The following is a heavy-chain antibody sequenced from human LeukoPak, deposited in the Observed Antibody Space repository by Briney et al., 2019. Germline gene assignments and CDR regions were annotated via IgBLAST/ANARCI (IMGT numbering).Heavy chain of an antibody. J-gene: IGHJ4*02. V-gene: IGHV3-23*01. CDR3: ATRIAAGTKAFGD. Sequence: GGSLRLSCVASGFTFSSYAMHWVRQAPGKGLEWVSLISGGGGSTYYADSVKGRFTISRDNAKNTLYLQMNSLRAEDTAVYYCATRIAAGTKAFGDWGQGTLVTV. CDR1: GFTFSSYA. CDR2: ISGGGGST. D-gene: IGHD6-13*01.